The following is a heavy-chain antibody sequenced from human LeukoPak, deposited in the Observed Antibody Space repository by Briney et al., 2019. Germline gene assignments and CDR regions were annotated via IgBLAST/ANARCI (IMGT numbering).Heavy chain of an antibody. Sequence: SETLSLTCTVSDGSISSGGYYWSWIRQHPGKGLEWIGYIYYSGSTYYNPSLKSRVTISVDTSKNQFSLKLSSVTAADTAVYYCARRTMVRGVGYYFDYWGQGTLLTVSS. V-gene: IGHV4-31*03. D-gene: IGHD3-10*01. CDR1: DGSISSGGYY. J-gene: IGHJ4*02. CDR2: IYYSGST. CDR3: ARRTMVRGVGYYFDY.